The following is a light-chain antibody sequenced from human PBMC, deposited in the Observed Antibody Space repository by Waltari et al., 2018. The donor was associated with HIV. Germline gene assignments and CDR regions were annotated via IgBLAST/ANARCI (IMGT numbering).Light chain of an antibody. CDR3: HQYFGSPQT. J-gene: IGKJ1*01. CDR1: QRIFYGSNNKSF. CDR2: CAS. Sequence: DILLTQFPDSLAVSLGERATINCRSSQRIFYGSNNKSFLAWYQQKPGQPPKLLIFCASIREFGVPDRFSGSGSGADFSLTISSLQAEDAALYFCHQYFGSPQTFGQGTKVEIK. V-gene: IGKV4-1*01.